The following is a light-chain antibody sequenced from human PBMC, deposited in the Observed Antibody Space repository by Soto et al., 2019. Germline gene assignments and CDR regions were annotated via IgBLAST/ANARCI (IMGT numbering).Light chain of an antibody. Sequence: QSVLTQPPSVSGAPGQRVTISCTGSSSNIVAIYDVHWYQQLPGTAPKLLIYGNTNRPSGVPDRFSGSKSGTSASLAITGLQADDEADYYCQSSDSSLSGWVFGGGTKLNVL. CDR2: GNT. V-gene: IGLV1-40*01. CDR3: QSSDSSLSGWV. J-gene: IGLJ3*02. CDR1: SSNIVAIYD.